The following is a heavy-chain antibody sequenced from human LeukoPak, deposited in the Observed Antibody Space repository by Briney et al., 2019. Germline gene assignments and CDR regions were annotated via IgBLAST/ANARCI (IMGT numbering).Heavy chain of an antibody. D-gene: IGHD6-13*01. V-gene: IGHV1-69*02. CDR2: IIPILGIA. J-gene: IGHJ5*02. CDR1: GYTFTGYF. CDR3: ASSSWKSLSVNWFDP. Sequence: SVKVSCKASGYTFTGYFMHWVRQAPGQGLEWMGRIIPILGIANYAQKFQGRVTITADKSTSTAYMELSSLRSEDTAVYYCASSSWKSLSVNWFDPWGQGTLVTVSS.